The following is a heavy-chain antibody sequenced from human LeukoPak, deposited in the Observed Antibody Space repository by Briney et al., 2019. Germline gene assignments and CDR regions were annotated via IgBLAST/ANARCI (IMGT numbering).Heavy chain of an antibody. V-gene: IGHV3-74*01. CDR2: INSDGTST. J-gene: IGHJ4*02. CDR3: ARDLQASCV. CDR1: GISFNNYW. Sequence: GGSLRLSCTASGISFNNYWVHWVRQVPGKGLVWVSRINSDGTSTSYASSVKGRFTISRDNAKSTVYLQMNSLSAEDTGVYYCARDLQASCVWGQGTLATVSS.